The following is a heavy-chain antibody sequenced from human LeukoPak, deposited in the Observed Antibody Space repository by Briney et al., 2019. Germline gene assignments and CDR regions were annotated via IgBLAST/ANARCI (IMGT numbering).Heavy chain of an antibody. CDR2: ISSSSSYI. V-gene: IGHV3-21*04. J-gene: IGHJ4*02. CDR1: GFTFSSYS. CDR3: AKSIEYYDSSGYHAGWVDY. D-gene: IGHD3-22*01. Sequence: GGSLRLSCAASGFTFSSYSMNWVRQAPGKGLEWVSSISSSSSYIYYADSVKGRFTISRDNSKNTLYLQMNSLRAEDTAVYYCAKSIEYYDSSGYHAGWVDYWGQGTLVTVSS.